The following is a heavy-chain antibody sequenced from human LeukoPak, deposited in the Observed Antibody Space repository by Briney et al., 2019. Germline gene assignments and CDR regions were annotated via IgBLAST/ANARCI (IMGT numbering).Heavy chain of an antibody. J-gene: IGHJ5*02. CDR3: ARSDWIVGGLKWFDH. CDR1: GGSFSGYY. V-gene: IGHV4-34*01. Sequence: SETLSLTCAVYGGSFSGYYWSWIRQPPGKGLEWIGEINHSGSTNYNPSLTSRVTISVDTSKNQFSLKLRSVTAADTAVYYCARSDWIVGGLKWFDHWGQGTLVTVSS. CDR2: INHSGST. D-gene: IGHD1-26*01.